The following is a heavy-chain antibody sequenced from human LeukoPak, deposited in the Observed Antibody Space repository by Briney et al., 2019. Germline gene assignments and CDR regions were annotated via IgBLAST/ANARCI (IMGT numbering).Heavy chain of an antibody. CDR3: AKDKHWSFDY. CDR2: ITSSGNTI. D-gene: IGHD2-8*02. CDR1: GFTFSSYE. V-gene: IGHV3-48*03. J-gene: IGHJ4*02. Sequence: GGSLRLSCAASGFTFSSYEMNWVRQAPGKGLEWVSYITSSGNTIYYADSVKGRFTISRDNAKNSLYLQMTSLRAEDTAVYYCAKDKHWSFDYWGQGTLVTVSS.